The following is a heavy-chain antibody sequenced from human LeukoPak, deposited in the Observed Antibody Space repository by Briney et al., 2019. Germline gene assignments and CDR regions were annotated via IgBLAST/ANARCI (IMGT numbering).Heavy chain of an antibody. CDR1: GGSISSYY. V-gene: IGHV4-59*01. Sequence: SETLSLTCTVPGGSISSYYWSWIRQPPGKGLEWIGYIYYSGSTNYNPSLKSRVTISVDTSKNQFSLKLSSVTAADTAVYYCAREGVWFGELYFDYWGQGTLVTVSS. CDR3: AREGVWFGELYFDY. CDR2: IYYSGST. D-gene: IGHD3-10*01. J-gene: IGHJ4*02.